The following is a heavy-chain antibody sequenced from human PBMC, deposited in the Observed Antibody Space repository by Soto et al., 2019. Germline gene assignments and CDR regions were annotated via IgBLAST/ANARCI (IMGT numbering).Heavy chain of an antibody. Sequence: EVQLLESGGGLVQPGGSLRLSCAASGFTFSSYAMSWVRQAPGKGLEWVSAISGSGGSTYYADSVKGRFTISRDNSKNTLYLQMNSLRAEDTAVYYCAKRHLAIQLWAKNWFDSWGQGTLVTVSS. CDR3: AKRHLAIQLWAKNWFDS. V-gene: IGHV3-23*01. CDR1: GFTFSSYA. CDR2: ISGSGGST. J-gene: IGHJ5*01. D-gene: IGHD5-18*01.